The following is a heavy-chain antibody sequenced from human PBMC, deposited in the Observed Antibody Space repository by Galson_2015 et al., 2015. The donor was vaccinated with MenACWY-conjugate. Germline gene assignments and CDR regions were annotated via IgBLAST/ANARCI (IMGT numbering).Heavy chain of an antibody. Sequence: SLRLSCAASGFTVINNYMSWVRQAPGKGLEWVSIIYSGGNTYYADSVKGRFTISRDNAMNTLFLQMNSPRVEDTAVYYCTANSTYDPWGQGTLVTVSS. J-gene: IGHJ5*02. CDR1: GFTVINNY. V-gene: IGHV3-66*02. CDR3: TANSTYDP. D-gene: IGHD2-21*01. CDR2: IYSGGNT.